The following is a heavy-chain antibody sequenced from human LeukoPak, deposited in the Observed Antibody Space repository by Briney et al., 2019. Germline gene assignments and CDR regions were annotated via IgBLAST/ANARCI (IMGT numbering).Heavy chain of an antibody. Sequence: ASVKVSCKASGGTFSSYAISWVRQAHGQGLEWMGGIIPIFGTANYAQKFQGRVTMTRNTSISTAYMELSSLRSKDTAVYYCATELTLVDHPTMYDYWGQGTLVTVSS. CDR1: GGTFSSYA. CDR2: IIPIFGTA. J-gene: IGHJ4*02. CDR3: ATELTLVDHPTMYDY. V-gene: IGHV1-69*05. D-gene: IGHD1-26*01.